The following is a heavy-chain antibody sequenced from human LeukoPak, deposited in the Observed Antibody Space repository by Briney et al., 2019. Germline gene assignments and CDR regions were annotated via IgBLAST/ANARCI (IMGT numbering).Heavy chain of an antibody. CDR3: ARVRYSSSWYGHYYYYMDV. CDR2: IKQDGSEK. V-gene: IGHV3-7*01. CDR1: GFTFSSYW. Sequence: PGGSLRLSCAASGFTFSSYWMSWVRQAPGKGLEGVANIKQDGSEKYYVDSVKGRFTISRDNAKNSLYLQMNSLRAEDTAVYYCARVRYSSSWYGHYYYYMDVWGKGTTVTVSS. D-gene: IGHD6-13*01. J-gene: IGHJ6*03.